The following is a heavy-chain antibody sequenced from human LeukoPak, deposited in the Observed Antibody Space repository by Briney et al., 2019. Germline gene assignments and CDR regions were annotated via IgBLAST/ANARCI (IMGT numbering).Heavy chain of an antibody. Sequence: SETVSLTCTVSGGSISSHFWSWIRQPPGKGLEWIGYIYYTGSTYYSPSLKSRVTLSVDTSKNQFSLRLSSVTAADTAVYYCARHWDGRSYSSSNWFDPWGQGTLVTVSS. V-gene: IGHV4-59*11. D-gene: IGHD1-26*01. J-gene: IGHJ5*02. CDR3: ARHWDGRSYSSSNWFDP. CDR2: IYYTGST. CDR1: GGSISSHF.